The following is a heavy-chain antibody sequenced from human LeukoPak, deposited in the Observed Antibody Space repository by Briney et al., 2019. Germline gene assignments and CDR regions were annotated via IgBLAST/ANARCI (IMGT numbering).Heavy chain of an antibody. D-gene: IGHD1-1*01. V-gene: IGHV3-30-3*01. J-gene: IGHJ4*02. Sequence: GGSLRLSCAASGFTFSSYAMHWVRQAPGKGLEWVAVISYDGSNKYYADSVKGRFTISRDNSKNTLYLQMNSLRAEDTAVYYCARAGISFFEYWGQGTLVTVSS. CDR2: ISYDGSNK. CDR3: ARAGISFFEY. CDR1: GFTFSSYA.